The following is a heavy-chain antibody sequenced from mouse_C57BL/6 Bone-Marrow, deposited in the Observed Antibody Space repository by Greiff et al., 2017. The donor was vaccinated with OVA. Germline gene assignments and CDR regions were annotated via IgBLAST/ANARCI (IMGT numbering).Heavy chain of an antibody. J-gene: IGHJ1*03. V-gene: IGHV6-3*01. CDR2: IRLKSDNYAT. CDR1: GFTFSNYW. Sequence: EVQLQESGGGLVQPGGSMKLSCVASGFTFSNYWMNWVRQSPEKGLEWVAQIRLKSDNYATHYAESVKGRFTISRDDSKSSVYLQMNNLRAEDTGIYYCTGQGSYFDVWGTGTTVTVSS. CDR3: TGQGSYFDV.